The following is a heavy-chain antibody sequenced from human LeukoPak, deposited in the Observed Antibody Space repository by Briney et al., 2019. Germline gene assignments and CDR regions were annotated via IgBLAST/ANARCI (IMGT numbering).Heavy chain of an antibody. J-gene: IGHJ1*01. CDR2: ISSSGSTI. CDR3: ASNRYGDYVSLVYFQH. V-gene: IGHV3-11*01. Sequence: PGGSLRLSCAASGFTVSSNYMSWIRQAPGKGLEWVSYISSSGSTIYYADSVKGRFTISRDNAKNSLYLQMNSLRAEDTAVYYCASNRYGDYVSLVYFQHWGQGTLVTVSS. CDR1: GFTVSSNY. D-gene: IGHD4-17*01.